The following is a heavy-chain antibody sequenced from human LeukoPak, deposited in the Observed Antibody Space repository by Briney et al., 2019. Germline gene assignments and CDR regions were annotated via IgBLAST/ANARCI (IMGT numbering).Heavy chain of an antibody. J-gene: IGHJ4*02. CDR1: GGSFSGYY. D-gene: IGHD3-10*01. V-gene: IGHV4-34*01. Sequence: PSETLSLTCAVYGGSFSGYYWSWIRQPPGKGLEWIGEINHSGSTNYNPSLKSRVTISVDTSKNQFSLKLSSVTAADTAVYYCARLVLEDAERYYYGSGSYYDYWGQGTLSPSPQ. CDR3: ARLVLEDAERYYYGSGSYYDY. CDR2: INHSGST.